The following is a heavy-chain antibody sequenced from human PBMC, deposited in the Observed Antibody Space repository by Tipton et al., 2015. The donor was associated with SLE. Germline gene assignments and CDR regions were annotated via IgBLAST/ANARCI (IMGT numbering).Heavy chain of an antibody. CDR1: GASISSYF. Sequence: TLSLTCFISGASISSYFWSWVRQPPGKGLEWIGYVFHTGSTNYNPSLKSRVSISLDTSKSQISLKLTSVTAADTAVYYCSGGLDSFDYWGQGVLVTVSS. CDR3: SGGLDSFDY. D-gene: IGHD3/OR15-3a*01. CDR2: VFHTGST. J-gene: IGHJ4*02. V-gene: IGHV4-59*08.